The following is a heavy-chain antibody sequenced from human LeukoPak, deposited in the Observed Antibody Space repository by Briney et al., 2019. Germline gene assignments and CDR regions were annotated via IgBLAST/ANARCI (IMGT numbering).Heavy chain of an antibody. CDR2: ISAYSGDT. CDR3: ARAELAYCGGDCSHPFDY. J-gene: IGHJ4*02. CDR1: GYTFTSYG. V-gene: IGHV1-18*01. Sequence: ASVKVSCKASGYTFTSYGISWVRQAPGQGLEWMGWISAYSGDTKYAQMFQGTVAMTTDTSTSTVYMELSSLRSEDTAVYYCARAELAYCGGDCSHPFDYWGQGTLVTVSS. D-gene: IGHD2-21*02.